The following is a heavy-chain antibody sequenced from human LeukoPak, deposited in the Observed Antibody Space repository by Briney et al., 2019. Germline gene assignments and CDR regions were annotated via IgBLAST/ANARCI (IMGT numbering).Heavy chain of an antibody. V-gene: IGHV1-18*01. D-gene: IGHD2-21*02. CDR3: ARDPRPYCGGDCYSGGIDY. J-gene: IGHJ4*02. Sequence: ASVKVSCKASGYTFTSYGISWVRQAPGQGLDWMGWISAYNGNTNYALRLQGRVTMTTDTSTSTAYMELRSLRSDDTAVYYCARDPRPYCGGDCYSGGIDYWGQGTLVTVSS. CDR2: ISAYNGNT. CDR1: GYTFTSYG.